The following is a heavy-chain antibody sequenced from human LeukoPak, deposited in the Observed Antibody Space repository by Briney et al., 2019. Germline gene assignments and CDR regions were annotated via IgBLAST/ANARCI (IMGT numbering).Heavy chain of an antibody. CDR2: IYSGGST. Sequence: GGSLRLSCAASGFTVSSNYMSWVRQAPGKGLEWVSVIYSGGSTYHADSVKGRFTISRDNSKNTLYLQMNSLRAEDTAVYYCARGPPAVAGTLSDYWGQGTLVTVSS. CDR3: ARGPPAVAGTLSDY. CDR1: GFTVSSNY. V-gene: IGHV3-53*01. D-gene: IGHD6-19*01. J-gene: IGHJ4*02.